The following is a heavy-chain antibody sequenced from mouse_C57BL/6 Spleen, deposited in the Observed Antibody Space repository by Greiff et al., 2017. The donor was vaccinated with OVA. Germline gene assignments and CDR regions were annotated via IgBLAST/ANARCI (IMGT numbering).Heavy chain of an antibody. Sequence: VQLQQPGAELVKPGASVKLSCKASGYTFTSYWMQWVKQRPGQGLEWIGEIDPSDSYTNYNQKFKGKATLTVDTSSSTAYMQLSSLTSEDSAVYYCARRGRHDGFDYWGQGTTLTVSS. CDR3: ARRGRHDGFDY. V-gene: IGHV1-50*01. CDR2: IDPSDSYT. J-gene: IGHJ2*01. D-gene: IGHD2-3*01. CDR1: GYTFTSYW.